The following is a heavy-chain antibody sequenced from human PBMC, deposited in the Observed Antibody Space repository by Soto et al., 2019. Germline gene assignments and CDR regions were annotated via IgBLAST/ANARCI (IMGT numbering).Heavy chain of an antibody. CDR3: ARDGYYDSSGYIGASDY. D-gene: IGHD3-22*01. CDR2: ISAYNGNT. Sequence: ASVKVSCKASGYTFTSYGITWVRQAPGQGLEWMGWISAYNGNTNYAQKLQGRVTMTTDTSTSTAYMELRSLRPDDTAVYYCARDGYYDSSGYIGASDYWGQGTLVTVSS. V-gene: IGHV1-18*01. J-gene: IGHJ4*02. CDR1: GYTFTSYG.